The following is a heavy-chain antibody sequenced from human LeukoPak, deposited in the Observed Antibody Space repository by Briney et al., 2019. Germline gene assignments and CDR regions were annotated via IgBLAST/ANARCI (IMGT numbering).Heavy chain of an antibody. Sequence: GGSLRLSCTASGFTFGDYAMSWVRQAPGHGLEWVGCIRRKAYGGTPAYAPSVKGRFTISRADSKSIAHLRMTSLKTQATAVYSCTKESHYCRGGICYQFDHWGQGTLVTVSS. CDR3: TKESHYCRGGICYQFDH. J-gene: IGHJ4*02. D-gene: IGHD2-15*01. CDR2: IRRKAYGGTP. CDR1: GFTFGDYA. V-gene: IGHV3-49*04.